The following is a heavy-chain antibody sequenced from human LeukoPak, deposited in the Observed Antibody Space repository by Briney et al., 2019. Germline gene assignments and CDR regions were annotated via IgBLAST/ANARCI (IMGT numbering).Heavy chain of an antibody. CDR3: ASHPSGSYGQVDC. CDR2: IYYSGST. V-gene: IGHV4-59*01. Sequence: PSETLSLTCTVSGGSISQYYWSWIRQPPGKGLEWIGYIYYSGSTNYNPSLKSRVTISLDTSKNQFSLKLSSVTAADTAVYYCASHPSGSYGQVDCWGQGTLVTVSS. D-gene: IGHD1-26*01. CDR1: GGSISQYY. J-gene: IGHJ4*02.